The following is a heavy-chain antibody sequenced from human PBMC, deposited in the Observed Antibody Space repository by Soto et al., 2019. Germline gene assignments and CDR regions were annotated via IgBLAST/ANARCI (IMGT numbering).Heavy chain of an antibody. J-gene: IGHJ6*02. D-gene: IGHD1-26*01. CDR1: GGSISSYY. Sequence: QVQLQESGPGLVKPSETLSLSCTVSGGSISSYYWSWIRQPPGKGMEWIGYVHHSWGSTYNPSLQRRVARSPDTSKSQISLKLTSVTATDTAVDYCARQGCGALHGLVEGWGQGTTVTVSS. CDR3: ARQGCGALHGLVEG. V-gene: IGHV4-59*08. CDR2: VHHSWGS.